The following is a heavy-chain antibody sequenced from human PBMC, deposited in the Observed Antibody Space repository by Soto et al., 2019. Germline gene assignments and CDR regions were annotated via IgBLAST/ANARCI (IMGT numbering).Heavy chain of an antibody. J-gene: IGHJ4*02. CDR2: ISESGGST. D-gene: IGHD6-13*01. V-gene: IGHV3-23*01. CDR3: XKRSPYSSGWYSPIFDY. Sequence: GGSLRLSCAASGFSFSYYAMSWVRQAPGKGLEWVSVISESGGSTHYADSVRGRFTVSRDNSKNSLSLRMNSLRDEDTAVYFCXKRSPYSSGWYSPIFDYWGQGALVTVSS. CDR1: GFSFSYYA.